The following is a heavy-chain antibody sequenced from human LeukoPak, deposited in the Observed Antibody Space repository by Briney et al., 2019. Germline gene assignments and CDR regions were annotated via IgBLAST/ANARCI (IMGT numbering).Heavy chain of an antibody. D-gene: IGHD3-10*01. J-gene: IGHJ3*01. CDR3: TRSEGNDAFDV. V-gene: IGHV1-69*13. Sequence: ASVKVSCKASGGTFNSHTLGWVRQAPGQGLEWTGGILPLLGSTNVAQKFQGKVSFTADATTATGYMELTSLTSDDTAIYFCTRSEGNDAFDVWGQGTMVIVTS. CDR2: ILPLLGST. CDR1: GGTFNSHT.